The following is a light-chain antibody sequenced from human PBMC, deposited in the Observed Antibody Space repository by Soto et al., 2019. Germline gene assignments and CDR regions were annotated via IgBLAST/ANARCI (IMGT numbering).Light chain of an antibody. Sequence: QSVLTQPPSVSGAPGQRVTISCTGSSSNIGAGYDVHWYQQLPGTAPKLLIYGNSNRPSGVPDRFSGSKSGTSASLAITWLQAEDEADYYCQSYDSSVSKVVFGGGTKLTVL. CDR2: GNS. J-gene: IGLJ2*01. CDR1: SSNIGAGYD. CDR3: QSYDSSVSKVV. V-gene: IGLV1-40*01.